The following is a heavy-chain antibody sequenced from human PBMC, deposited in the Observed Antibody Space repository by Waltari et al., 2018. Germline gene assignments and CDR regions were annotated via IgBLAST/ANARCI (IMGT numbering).Heavy chain of an antibody. CDR3: ARRAGTDNNWFDP. CDR1: GGSFSGYS. D-gene: IGHD1-1*01. CDR2: INHSGST. Sequence: QVQLQQWGAGLLKPSETLSLTCAAYGGSFSGYSWSWSRQPPGKGLEWIGEINHSGSTNYNPSLKSRVTISVDTSKNQFSLKLSSVTAADTAVYYCARRAGTDNNWFDPWGQGTLVTVSS. J-gene: IGHJ5*02. V-gene: IGHV4-34*01.